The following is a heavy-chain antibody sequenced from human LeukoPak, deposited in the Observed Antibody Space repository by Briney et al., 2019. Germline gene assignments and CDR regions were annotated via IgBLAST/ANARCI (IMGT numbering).Heavy chain of an antibody. Sequence: GGSLRLSCAASGFTFSSYAMSWVRQAPGKGLEWVSAISGSGGSTYYADSVKGRFTISRDNSKNTLYLQMNSLRAEDTAVYYCAKNDGSGSYYVSYWYFDLWGRGTLVTVSS. V-gene: IGHV3-23*01. J-gene: IGHJ2*01. CDR3: AKNDGSGSYYVSYWYFDL. CDR2: ISGSGGST. D-gene: IGHD3-10*01. CDR1: GFTFSSYA.